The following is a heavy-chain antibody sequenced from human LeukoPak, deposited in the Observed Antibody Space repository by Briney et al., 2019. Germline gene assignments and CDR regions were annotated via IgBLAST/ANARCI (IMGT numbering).Heavy chain of an antibody. D-gene: IGHD4-23*01. CDR3: ARLSNYGGHSGDGY. CDR1: GGSISSTNW. CDR2: VHLSGRT. Sequence: PSETLSLTCGVSGGSISSTNWWTWVRQPPGEGLEWIGEVHLSGRTNYNPSLESRVTMSVDMSENHISLKLTSVTAADTAVYYCARLSNYGGHSGDGYWGQGTLVTVSS. J-gene: IGHJ4*02. V-gene: IGHV4-4*02.